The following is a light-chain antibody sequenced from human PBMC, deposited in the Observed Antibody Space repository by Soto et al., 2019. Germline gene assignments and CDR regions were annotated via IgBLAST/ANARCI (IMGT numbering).Light chain of an antibody. V-gene: IGKV3-20*01. CDR1: QSVSSNY. CDR2: GAF. J-gene: IGKJ1*01. CDR3: QQYGGARWT. Sequence: EIVLTQSPGTLSLSPGERATFSCRASQSVSSNYLAWYQQKPGQAPRLLIYGAFKRATGIPDRFSGSGSGTDFTLTISRLEPEDCAVYYCQQYGGARWTFGQGTKVDIK.